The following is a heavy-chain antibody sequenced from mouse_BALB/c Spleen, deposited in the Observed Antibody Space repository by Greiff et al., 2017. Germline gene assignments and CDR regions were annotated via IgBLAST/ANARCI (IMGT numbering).Heavy chain of an antibody. CDR3: AREGEVRLYYYAMDY. CDR2: IWAGGST. J-gene: IGHJ4*01. V-gene: IGHV2-9*02. CDR1: GFSLTSYG. Sequence: VQLQQSGPGLVAPSQSLSITCTVSGFSLTSYGVHWVRQPPGKGLEWLGVIWAGGSTNYNSALMSRLSISKDNSKSQVFLKMNSLQTDDTAMYYCAREGEVRLYYYAMDYWGQGTSVTVSS. D-gene: IGHD2-14*01.